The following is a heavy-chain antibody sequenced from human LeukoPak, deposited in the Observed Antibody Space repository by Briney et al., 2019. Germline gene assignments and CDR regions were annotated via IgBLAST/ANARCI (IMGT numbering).Heavy chain of an antibody. J-gene: IGHJ5*02. D-gene: IGHD4-17*01. CDR2: IYYSGST. V-gene: IGHV4-39*07. Sequence: SETLSLTCTVSGGSISSSSYYWGWIRQPPGKGLEWIGSIYYSGSTYYNPSLKSRVTISVDTSKNQFSLKLSSVTAAGTAVYYCAREWGGDQGLSWFDPWGQGTLVTVSS. CDR3: AREWGGDQGLSWFDP. CDR1: GGSISSSSYY.